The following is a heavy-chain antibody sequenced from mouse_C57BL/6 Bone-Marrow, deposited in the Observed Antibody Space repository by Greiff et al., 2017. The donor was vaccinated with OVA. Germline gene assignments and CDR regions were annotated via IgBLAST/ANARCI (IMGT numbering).Heavy chain of an antibody. D-gene: IGHD1-1*01. CDR2: INPNNGGT. CDR1: GYTFTDYY. CDR3: ARETTVVAGDFDY. Sequence: EVQLQQSGPELVKPGASVKISCKASGYTFTDYYMNWVKQSHGKSLEWIGDINPNNGGTSYNQKFKGKATLTVDKSSSTAYMELRSLTSEDSAVYYCARETTVVAGDFDYWGQGTTLTVSS. V-gene: IGHV1-26*01. J-gene: IGHJ2*01.